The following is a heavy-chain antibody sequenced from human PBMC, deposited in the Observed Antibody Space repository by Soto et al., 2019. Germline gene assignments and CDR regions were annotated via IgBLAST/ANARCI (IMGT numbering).Heavy chain of an antibody. Sequence: SETLSLTCTVSGGSISSYYWSWIRQPPGKGLEWIGYIYYSGSTNYNPSLKSRVTISVDTSKNQFSLKLSSVTAADTAVYYCARSHSNYVSAFNWFDPWGQGTLVTVSS. CDR2: IYYSGST. CDR1: GGSISSYY. CDR3: ARSHSNYVSAFNWFDP. J-gene: IGHJ5*02. D-gene: IGHD4-4*01. V-gene: IGHV4-59*01.